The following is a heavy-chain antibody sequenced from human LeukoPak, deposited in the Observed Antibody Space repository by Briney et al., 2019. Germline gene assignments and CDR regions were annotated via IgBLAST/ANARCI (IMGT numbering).Heavy chain of an antibody. D-gene: IGHD3-10*01. J-gene: IGHJ5*02. CDR1: GYTFTSYG. CDR2: ISAYNGNT. V-gene: IGHV1-18*01. Sequence: ASVKVSCKASGYTFTSYGISWVRQAPGQGLEWMGWISAYNGNTNYAQKLQGRVTKTTDTSTSTAYMELRSLRSDDTAVYYCARVEKQTGYYGSGSDPWGQGTLVTVSS. CDR3: ARVEKQTGYYGSGSDP.